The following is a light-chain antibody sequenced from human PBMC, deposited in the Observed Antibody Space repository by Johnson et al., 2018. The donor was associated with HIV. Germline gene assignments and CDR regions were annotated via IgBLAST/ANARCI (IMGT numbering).Light chain of an antibody. CDR2: ENN. CDR3: GTWDSSLSAYV. CDR1: SSSIGSNY. Sequence: VLTQPPSVSAAPGQKVSISCSGNSSSIGSNYVSWYQQLPGAAPKLLIFENNKRPSGIPDRFSGSKSGTSATLGITGLLTGDEADYYCGTWDSSLSAYVFGTGTKVTVL. V-gene: IGLV1-51*02. J-gene: IGLJ1*01.